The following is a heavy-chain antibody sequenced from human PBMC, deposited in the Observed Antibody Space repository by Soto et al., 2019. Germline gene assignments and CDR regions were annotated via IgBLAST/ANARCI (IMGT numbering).Heavy chain of an antibody. Sequence: PGGSLRLSCAASGFSFRSYCMQWVRQAPGKGLEWVAVISDDGSKNYYGDSVKGRFTISRDNSKNALYLQMNSLRAEDTAVYYCAGGYYFFDYLGQGALVTVSS. D-gene: IGHD3-22*01. CDR3: AGGYYFFDY. J-gene: IGHJ4*02. CDR1: GFSFRSYC. V-gene: IGHV3-30*03. CDR2: ISDDGSKN.